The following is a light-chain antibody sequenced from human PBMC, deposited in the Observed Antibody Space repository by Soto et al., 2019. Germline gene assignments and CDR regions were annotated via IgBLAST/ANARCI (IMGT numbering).Light chain of an antibody. CDR2: GAS. V-gene: IGKV3-20*01. J-gene: IGKJ1*01. CDR3: QQYGSSPTT. CDR1: QSVSSSY. Sequence: EIVLTQSPGTLSLSPGERATLSCRASQSVSSSYLAWYQQKPGQAPRLLIYGASSRATGIPDRFSGSGSGTDFTLTISRLEPEDFAVYYCQQYGSSPTTFGQETEVDIK.